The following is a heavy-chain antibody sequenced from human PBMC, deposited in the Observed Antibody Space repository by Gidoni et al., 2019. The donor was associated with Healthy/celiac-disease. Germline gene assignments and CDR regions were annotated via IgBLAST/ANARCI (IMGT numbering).Heavy chain of an antibody. Sequence: EVQLVESGGGLVQPGRSLRLYCTASGFTFGDYAMSWFRQAPGKGLEWVGFIRSKAYGGTTEYAASVKGRFTISRDDSKSIAYLQMNSLKTEDTAVYYCTRDPTYGDYVALGFDYWGQGTLVTVSS. V-gene: IGHV3-49*03. D-gene: IGHD4-17*01. CDR3: TRDPTYGDYVALGFDY. CDR2: IRSKAYGGTT. J-gene: IGHJ4*02. CDR1: GFTFGDYA.